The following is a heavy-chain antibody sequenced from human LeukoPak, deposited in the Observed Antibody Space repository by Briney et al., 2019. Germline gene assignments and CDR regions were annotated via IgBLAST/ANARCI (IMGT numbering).Heavy chain of an antibody. D-gene: IGHD6-13*01. J-gene: IGHJ4*02. CDR3: AKGGSSSWDFFDY. Sequence: GGSLRLSCAASGFSLRSYGMHWVRQAPGKGLEWVAFIRYDANIEYYADSVKGRFTISRENSKNTLFLQMNSLRAVDTAVYYCAKGGSSSWDFFDYWGQGTLVTVSS. CDR2: IRYDANIE. V-gene: IGHV3-30*02. CDR1: GFSLRSYG.